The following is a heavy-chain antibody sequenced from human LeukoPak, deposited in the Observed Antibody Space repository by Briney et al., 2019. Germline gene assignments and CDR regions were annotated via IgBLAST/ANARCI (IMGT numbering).Heavy chain of an antibody. Sequence: GGSLRLSCAASGFTFSNAWMSWVRQAPGKGLEWVGRIKSKTDGGTTDYAAPVKGRFTISRDDSKNTLYLQMNSLKTEDTAVYYCTTERSLTIFGVVIPKPNWFDPWGQGTLATVSS. J-gene: IGHJ5*02. CDR1: GFTFSNAW. CDR3: TTERSLTIFGVVIPKPNWFDP. CDR2: IKSKTDGGTT. V-gene: IGHV3-15*01. D-gene: IGHD3-3*01.